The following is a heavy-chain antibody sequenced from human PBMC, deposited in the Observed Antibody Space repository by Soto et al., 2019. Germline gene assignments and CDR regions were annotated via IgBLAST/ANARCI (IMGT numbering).Heavy chain of an antibody. CDR3: ATSQKGYNWNYFDH. J-gene: IGHJ4*02. CDR1: GCSMSGSYYY. CDR2: VFYTGFT. V-gene: IGHV4-39*01. D-gene: IGHD1-20*01. Sequence: XETLSLTCAVSGCSMSGSYYYWSWLRQSPGKGPEWFGSVFYTGFTSYNPSLESRVSVSVDTSKNQFSLKVSGVSAADTAVYYCATSQKGYNWNYFDHWGQGALATVSS.